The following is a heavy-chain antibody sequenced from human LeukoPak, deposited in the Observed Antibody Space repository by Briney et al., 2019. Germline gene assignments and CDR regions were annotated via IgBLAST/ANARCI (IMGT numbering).Heavy chain of an antibody. J-gene: IGHJ4*02. CDR2: INHSGST. CDR1: GFTFSSYA. D-gene: IGHD1-26*01. CDR3: ASRGANRFDY. V-gene: IGHV4-34*01. Sequence: GSLRLSCAASGFTFSSYAMSWIRQPPGKGLEWIGEINHSGSTNYNPSLKSRVTISVDTSKNQFSLKLSSVTAADTAVYYCASRGANRFDYWGQGTLVTVSS.